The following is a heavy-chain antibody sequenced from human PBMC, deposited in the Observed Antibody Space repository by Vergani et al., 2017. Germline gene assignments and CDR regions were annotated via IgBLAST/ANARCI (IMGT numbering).Heavy chain of an antibody. CDR2: IYYSGST. D-gene: IGHD6-19*01. J-gene: IGHJ6*03. CDR1: GGSISSGDYY. Sequence: QVQLQESGPGLVKPSQTLSLTCTVSGGSISSGDYYWSWIRQPXGKGLEWIGYIYYSGSTYYNPSLKSRVTISVDTSKNQFSLKLSSVTAADTAVYYCARASPSPHGWYYYYYMDVWGKGTTVTVSS. V-gene: IGHV4-30-4*01. CDR3: ARASPSPHGWYYYYYMDV.